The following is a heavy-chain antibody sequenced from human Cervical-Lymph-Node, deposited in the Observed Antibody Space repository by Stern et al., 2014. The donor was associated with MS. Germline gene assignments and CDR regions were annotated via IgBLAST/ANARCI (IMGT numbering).Heavy chain of an antibody. Sequence: VQLVESGAEVKKPGASVKVSCKASGYTFTSYGISWVRQAPGQGLEWMGWISPYNGSTNYAQKLQGRVTMTTDTSISTAYMELRILRSDDTDVYYCARDKVVVVAAPPMGYWGQGTLVTVSS. CDR2: ISPYNGST. V-gene: IGHV1-18*01. D-gene: IGHD2-15*01. CDR3: ARDKVVVVAAPPMGY. CDR1: GYTFTSYG. J-gene: IGHJ4*02.